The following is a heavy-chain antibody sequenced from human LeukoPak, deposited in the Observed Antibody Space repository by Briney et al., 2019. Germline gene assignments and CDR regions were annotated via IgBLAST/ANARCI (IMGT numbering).Heavy chain of an antibody. V-gene: IGHV1-18*01. CDR2: MSAYSGNT. Sequence: ASEKVSCKASGYTFTSYGISWVRQAPGQGLEWMGLMSAYSGNTNFAQKLQGRVTMTTDTSTSTAYMALRSLRSDDTAVYFCARGADTGSYGSLVYFDYWGQGTLVTVSS. CDR3: ARGADTGSYGSLVYFDY. D-gene: IGHD3-16*01. CDR1: GYTFTSYG. J-gene: IGHJ4*02.